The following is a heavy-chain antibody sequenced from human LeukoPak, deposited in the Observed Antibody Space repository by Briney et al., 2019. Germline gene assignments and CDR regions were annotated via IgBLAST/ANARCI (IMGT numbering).Heavy chain of an antibody. CDR2: ISYDGSNK. CDR1: GFTFSSYG. CDR3: AKVVMVWGFYRGGYFDY. J-gene: IGHJ4*02. V-gene: IGHV3-30*18. Sequence: PGRSLRLSCAASGFTFSSYGMHWVRQAPGKGLEWVAVISYDGSNKYYADSVKGRFTISRDNSKNTLYLQMNSLRAEDTAVYYCAKVVMVWGFYRGGYFDYWGQGTLVTVSS. D-gene: IGHD3-10*01.